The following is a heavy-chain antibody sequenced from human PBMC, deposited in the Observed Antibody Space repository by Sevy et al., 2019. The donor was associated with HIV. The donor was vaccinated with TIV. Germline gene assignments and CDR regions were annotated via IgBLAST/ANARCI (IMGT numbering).Heavy chain of an antibody. CDR1: GYTLTDYY. D-gene: IGHD1-1*01. CDR3: ARDRTGAERFDY. Sequence: ASVKVSCKASGYTLTDYYLHWVRQAPGQGLDWVGWINPNRGYTKYAQKFQGRVTMTRETSISKAYMELNRLRSDDTAVYYCARDRTGAERFDYWGQGTLVTVSS. CDR2: INPNRGYT. J-gene: IGHJ4*02. V-gene: IGHV1-2*02.